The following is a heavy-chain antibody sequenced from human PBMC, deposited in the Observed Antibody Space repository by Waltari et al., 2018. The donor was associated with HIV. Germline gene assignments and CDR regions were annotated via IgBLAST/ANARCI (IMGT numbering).Heavy chain of an antibody. Sequence: QVQLVQSGAEVKKPGSSVKVSCKASGGTFSSYAISWVRQAPGQGLEWMGGIIPIFGTANYAKKFQGRVTITADKSTSTAYMELSSLRSEDTAVYYCARETGGYCSGGSCYTCDYWGQGTLVTVSS. V-gene: IGHV1-69*06. D-gene: IGHD2-15*01. CDR2: IIPIFGTA. CDR3: ARETGGYCSGGSCYTCDY. CDR1: GGTFSSYA. J-gene: IGHJ4*02.